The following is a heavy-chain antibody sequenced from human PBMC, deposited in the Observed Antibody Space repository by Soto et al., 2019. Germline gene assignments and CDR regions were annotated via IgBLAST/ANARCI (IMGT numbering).Heavy chain of an antibody. CDR1: GGSISSGGYY. J-gene: IGHJ4*02. Sequence: SSETLSLTCTVSGGSISSGGYYWSWIRQHPGKGLEWIGYIYYSGSTYYNPSLKSRVTISVDTSKNQFSLKLSSVTAADTAVYYCARDYGGDFDYWGQGTLVTVSS. V-gene: IGHV4-31*03. CDR2: IYYSGST. D-gene: IGHD2-21*01. CDR3: ARDYGGDFDY.